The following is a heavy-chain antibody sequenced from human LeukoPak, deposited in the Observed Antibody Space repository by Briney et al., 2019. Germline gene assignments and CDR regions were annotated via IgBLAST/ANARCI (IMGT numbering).Heavy chain of an antibody. Sequence: GGSLRLSCAASGFTVSSTFMSWVRQAPGKGLEWVSVLYSGGSTYYADSVRGRFTISRDNSKNTLYLRINNLRAEDTAVYFCARGRTLGSYDYSHFDYWGQGTLVTVSS. J-gene: IGHJ4*02. CDR2: LYSGGST. V-gene: IGHV3-53*01. CDR1: GFTVSSTF. CDR3: ARGRTLGSYDYSHFDY. D-gene: IGHD5-18*01.